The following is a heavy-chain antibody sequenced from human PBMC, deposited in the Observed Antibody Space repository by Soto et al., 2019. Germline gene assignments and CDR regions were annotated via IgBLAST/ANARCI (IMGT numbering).Heavy chain of an antibody. J-gene: IGHJ5*02. CDR2: LYSGGGT. V-gene: IGHV3-53*01. Sequence: PGGSLRLSCAASGFIVSSNFMSWVRQAPGKGLEWVSVLYSGGGTYYADSVKGRFTISRDDSKNTLHLQMNSLRAEDTAIYYCARVNPPYPWGQGTLVTVS. CDR1: GFIVSSNF. CDR3: ARVNPPYP.